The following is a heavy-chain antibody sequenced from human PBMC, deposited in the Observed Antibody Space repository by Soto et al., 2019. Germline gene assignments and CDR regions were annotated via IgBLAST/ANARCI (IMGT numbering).Heavy chain of an antibody. CDR3: ARDSSGFPWYFDL. D-gene: IGHD6-19*01. J-gene: IGHJ2*01. V-gene: IGHV6-1*02. CDR1: GDSVSSATAT. CDR2: TYYRSKWYN. Sequence: QVQLQQSGPGLVKPSQTLSLICAISGDSVSSATATWSWIRQSPSRGLEWLGRTYYRSKWYNDYAVSVKSRLAITADXXKNQLSLQLSSVTPEDTAVYFCARDSSGFPWYFDLWGRGTLVTVSS.